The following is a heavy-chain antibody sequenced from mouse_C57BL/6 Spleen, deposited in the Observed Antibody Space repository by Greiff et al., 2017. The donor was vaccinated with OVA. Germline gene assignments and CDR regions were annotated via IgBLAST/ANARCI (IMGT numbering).Heavy chain of an antibody. Sequence: QVHVKQSGAELVKPGASVKISCKASGYAFSSYWMNWVKQRPGKGLEWIGQIYPGDGDTNYNGKFKGKATLTADKSSSTAYMQLSSLTSEDSAVYFCAREGIMDYWGQGTSVTVSS. CDR3: AREGIMDY. CDR1: GYAFSSYW. CDR2: IYPGDGDT. J-gene: IGHJ4*01. V-gene: IGHV1-80*01.